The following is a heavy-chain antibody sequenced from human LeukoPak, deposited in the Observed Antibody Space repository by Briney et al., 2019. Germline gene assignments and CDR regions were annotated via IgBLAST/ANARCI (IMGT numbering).Heavy chain of an antibody. V-gene: IGHV4-39*01. Sequence: SETLSLTCTVSGVSISSSSYYWGWIRQPPGKGLEWIGSIYYSGSTYYNPSLKSRVTISVDTSKNQFSLKLSSVTAADTAVYFCANVPPDYWGQGTLVTVSS. CDR3: ANVPPDY. J-gene: IGHJ4*02. CDR1: GVSISSSSYY. D-gene: IGHD2-2*01. CDR2: IYYSGST.